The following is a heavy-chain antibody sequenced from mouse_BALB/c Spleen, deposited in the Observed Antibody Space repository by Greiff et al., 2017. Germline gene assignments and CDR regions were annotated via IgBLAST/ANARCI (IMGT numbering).Heavy chain of an antibody. CDR2: IWSGGST. V-gene: IGHV2-4-1*01. J-gene: IGHJ3*01. CDR1: GFSLTSYG. D-gene: IGHD1-1*01. Sequence: VQLQQSGPGLVQPSQSLSITCTVSGFSLTSYGVHWVRQSPGKGLEWLGVIWSGGSTDYNAAFISRLSISKDNSKSQVFFKMNSLQADDTAIYYCASLLLRPFAYWGQGTLVTVSA. CDR3: ASLLLRPFAY.